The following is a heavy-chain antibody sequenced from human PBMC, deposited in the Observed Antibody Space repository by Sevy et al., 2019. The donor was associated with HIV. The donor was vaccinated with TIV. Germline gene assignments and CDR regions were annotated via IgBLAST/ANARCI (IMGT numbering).Heavy chain of an antibody. CDR3: AKAPSYYDFWSGYKDYYYMDV. CDR2: IRYDGSNK. J-gene: IGHJ6*03. D-gene: IGHD3-3*01. V-gene: IGHV3-30*02. Sequence: GGSLRLSCAASGFTFSSYGMHWVRQAPGKGLEWVAFIRYDGSNKYYADSVKGRFTISRDNSKNTLYLQMNSLRAEETAVYYCAKAPSYYDFWSGYKDYYYMDVWGKGTTVTVSS. CDR1: GFTFSSYG.